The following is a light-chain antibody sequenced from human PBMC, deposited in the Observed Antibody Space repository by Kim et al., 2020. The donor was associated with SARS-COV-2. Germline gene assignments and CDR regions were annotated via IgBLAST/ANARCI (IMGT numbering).Light chain of an antibody. Sequence: DIQMTQSPSTLSASVGDRVTITCRASQSISSWLAWYQQKPGKAHKLLIYDASSLESGVPSRFSGSGSGTEFTLTISSLQPDDFATDYCQQYNSDPWTFGQGTKVDIK. CDR3: QQYNSDPWT. CDR1: QSISSW. CDR2: DAS. J-gene: IGKJ1*01. V-gene: IGKV1-5*01.